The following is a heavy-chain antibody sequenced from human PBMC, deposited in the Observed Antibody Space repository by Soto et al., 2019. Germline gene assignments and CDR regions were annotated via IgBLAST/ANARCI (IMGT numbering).Heavy chain of an antibody. CDR1: GFTFSSYP. V-gene: IGHV3-23*01. J-gene: IGHJ4*02. CDR2: IVASGGIT. D-gene: IGHD5-12*01. Sequence: EVQLLESGGGLAQPGGSLRLSCAASGFTFSSYPMSWVRQAPGQGLEWVSGIVASGGITYYAVSVKGRFTISRDNSKNTLYLQMNSLRAEDTAVYYCAKNSAATIRVGYDYWGQGTLVTVSA. CDR3: AKNSAATIRVGYDY.